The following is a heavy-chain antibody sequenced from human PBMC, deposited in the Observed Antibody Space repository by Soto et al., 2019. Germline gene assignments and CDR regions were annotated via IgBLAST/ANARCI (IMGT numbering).Heavy chain of an antibody. J-gene: IGHJ4*02. Sequence: QIQLVQSGAEVKKPGASVKVSCQPSGYTFTSYGISWVRQAPGHGLEWMGWLSAYNGNTKYAQKDPGRVTMTTAPPTTTTYMELRSLRTDDTAVYYCAKDNYERSDYFDYWAQGTLLTVSS. V-gene: IGHV1-18*01. CDR1: GYTFTSYG. D-gene: IGHD3-22*01. CDR2: LSAYNGNT. CDR3: AKDNYERSDYFDY.